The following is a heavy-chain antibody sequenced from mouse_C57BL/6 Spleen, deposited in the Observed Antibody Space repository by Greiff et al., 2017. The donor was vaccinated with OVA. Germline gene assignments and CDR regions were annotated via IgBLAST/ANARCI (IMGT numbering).Heavy chain of an antibody. J-gene: IGHJ3*01. V-gene: IGHV3-6*01. Sequence: EVQLQESGPGLVKPAPSLSLTCSVTGYSFTSCYYWKWIRRPPGDKLEWMGYITYDGSNNYNPSLKNRISITLDTSTNQFFLKVKTVTTEDTATYYCAREAQPEGFAYWGQGTLVTVSA. CDR1: GYSFTSCYY. CDR3: AREAQPEGFAY. CDR2: ITYDGSN. D-gene: IGHD3-1*01.